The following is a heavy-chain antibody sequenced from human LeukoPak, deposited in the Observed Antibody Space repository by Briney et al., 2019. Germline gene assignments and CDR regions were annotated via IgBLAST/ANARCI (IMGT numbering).Heavy chain of an antibody. V-gene: IGHV1-69*13. J-gene: IGHJ3*02. D-gene: IGHD3-22*01. Sequence: ASVTVSCKASGGTFSSYAISWVRQAPGQGLEWMGGIIPIFGTANYAQKFQGRVTITADESTSTAYMELSSLRSEDTAVYYCARGYYDSSGYYYGAFDIWGQGTMVTVSS. CDR1: GGTFSSYA. CDR2: IIPIFGTA. CDR3: ARGYYDSSGYYYGAFDI.